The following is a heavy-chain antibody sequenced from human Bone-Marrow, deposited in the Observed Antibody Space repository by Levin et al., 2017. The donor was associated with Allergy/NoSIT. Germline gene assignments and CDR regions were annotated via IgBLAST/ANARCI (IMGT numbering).Heavy chain of an antibody. V-gene: IGHV1-2*02. J-gene: IGHJ6*02. D-gene: IGHD3-10*01. Sequence: ASVKVSCKASGDTFTSDHFHWVRQVSGQGLEWMGIINPDNGYTKYAEVIQGRIILARDTSTSTAYLQLNSLRSDDTAVYYCARGGSGTYPNYFHYGMDVWGQGTTV. CDR2: INPDNGYT. CDR3: ARGGSGTYPNYFHYGMDV. CDR1: GDTFTSDH.